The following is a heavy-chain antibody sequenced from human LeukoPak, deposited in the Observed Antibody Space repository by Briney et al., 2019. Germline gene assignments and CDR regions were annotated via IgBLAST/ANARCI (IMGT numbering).Heavy chain of an antibody. CDR1: GFTFDDHG. CDR2: ISSSSSYI. D-gene: IGHD3-10*01. J-gene: IGHJ4*02. Sequence: PGGSLRLSCAASGFTFDDHGMNWVRQAPGKGLEWVSFISSSSSYIYYADSVKGRFTISRDNAKNSLYLQMNSLRAEDTAVYYCARGEYGSGSYHIDYWGQGTLVTVSS. CDR3: ARGEYGSGSYHIDY. V-gene: IGHV3-21*01.